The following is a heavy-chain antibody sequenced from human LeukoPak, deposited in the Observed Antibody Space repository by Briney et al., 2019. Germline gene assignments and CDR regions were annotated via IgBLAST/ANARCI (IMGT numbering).Heavy chain of an antibody. J-gene: IGHJ4*02. D-gene: IGHD3-22*01. Sequence: SVKVSCKASGGTFSSYALSWVRQAPGQGFEWMGGVTPIFGTANFAQRFQGRVSITADESTSTAFMELSSLRSEDTAVYYCAREWGLESSGFYYAYWGQGTLVTVSS. CDR2: VTPIFGTA. V-gene: IGHV1-69*13. CDR1: GGTFSSYA. CDR3: AREWGLESSGFYYAY.